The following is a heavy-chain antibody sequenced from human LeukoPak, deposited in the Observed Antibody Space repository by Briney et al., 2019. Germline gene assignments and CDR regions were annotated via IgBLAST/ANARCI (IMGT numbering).Heavy chain of an antibody. CDR1: GLTFSSYS. J-gene: IGHJ4*02. D-gene: IGHD3-10*01. CDR3: AKVRGRYGSGSYDYFDY. Sequence: GGSLRLSCAASGLTFSSYSMNWVRQAPGKRLEWVSSISSSSSYIYYADSVKGRFTISRDNAKNTLYLQMNSLRAEDTAVYYCAKVRGRYGSGSYDYFDYWGQGTLVTVSS. CDR2: ISSSSSYI. V-gene: IGHV3-21*01.